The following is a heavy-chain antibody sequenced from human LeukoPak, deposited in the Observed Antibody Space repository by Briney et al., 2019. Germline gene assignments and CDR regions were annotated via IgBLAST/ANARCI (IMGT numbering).Heavy chain of an antibody. V-gene: IGHV3-21*01. Sequence: GGSLRLSCAASGFTFSSYSMNWVRQAPGKGLEWVSSISSSSSYIYYADSMKGRFTISRDNAKNSLHLQMNSLRAEDTAVYYCARGARSGSYYSWFDPWGQGTLVTVSS. CDR1: GFTFSSYS. CDR3: ARGARSGSYYSWFDP. D-gene: IGHD1-26*01. CDR2: ISSSSSYI. J-gene: IGHJ5*02.